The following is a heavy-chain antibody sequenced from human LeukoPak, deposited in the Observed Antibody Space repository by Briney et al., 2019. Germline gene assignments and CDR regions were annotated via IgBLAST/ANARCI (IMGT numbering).Heavy chain of an antibody. D-gene: IGHD5-18*01. CDR3: AKGNGYSYGRYYFDY. J-gene: IGHJ4*02. CDR1: GFTFSSYA. CDR2: ITASGGNT. V-gene: IGHV3-23*01. Sequence: GGTLRVSCAASGFTFSSYALGWVGQAPGKGLEWFSAITASGGNTYYADSVKGRFTISRDNSKNTLYLQVNSLRAEDTAVYYCAKGNGYSYGRYYFDYWGQGTLVTVSS.